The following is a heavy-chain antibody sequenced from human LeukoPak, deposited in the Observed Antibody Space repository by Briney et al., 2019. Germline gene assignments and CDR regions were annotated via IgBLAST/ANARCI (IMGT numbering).Heavy chain of an antibody. D-gene: IGHD6-13*01. CDR2: INHSGST. CDR1: GGSFSGCY. CDR3: ARGRGSSWYFPFDY. V-gene: IGHV4-34*01. Sequence: PSETLSLTCAVYGGSFSGCYWSWIRQPPGKGLEWIGEINHSGSTNYNPSLKSRVTISVDTSKNQFSLKLSSATAADTAVYYCARGRGSSWYFPFDYWGQGTLVTVSS. J-gene: IGHJ4*02.